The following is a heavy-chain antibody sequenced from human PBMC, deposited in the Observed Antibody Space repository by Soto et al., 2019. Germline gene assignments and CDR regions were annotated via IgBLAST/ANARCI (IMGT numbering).Heavy chain of an antibody. CDR2: ISDSGGLT. J-gene: IGHJ3*02. D-gene: IGHD6-6*01. CDR1: EIAFRATP. Sequence: PGSSLRLSCGDSEIAFRATPMSWGPKARERGLEWVSGISDSGGLTYNADSVKGRFTISRDNSKNTLYPQMNSLRAEDTALYYCARRAFGSSRSFDIWGQGTMVTVSS. V-gene: IGHV3-23*01. CDR3: ARRAFGSSRSFDI.